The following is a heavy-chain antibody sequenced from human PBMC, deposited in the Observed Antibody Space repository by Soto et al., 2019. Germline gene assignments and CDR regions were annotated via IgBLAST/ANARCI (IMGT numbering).Heavy chain of an antibody. CDR2: IYYSGNT. Sequence: PSETLSLTCTVSGGSISSCGSYWSWNRQHPGKGLEWIGYIYYSGNTYYNPSLKSRVTISVDTSKNQFSLKLSSVTAEDTAVYYCTRDFAIVVVVAATHAFDIWGQGTMVTVSS. J-gene: IGHJ3*02. CDR3: TRDFAIVVVVAATHAFDI. D-gene: IGHD2-15*01. V-gene: IGHV4-31*03. CDR1: GGSISSCGSY.